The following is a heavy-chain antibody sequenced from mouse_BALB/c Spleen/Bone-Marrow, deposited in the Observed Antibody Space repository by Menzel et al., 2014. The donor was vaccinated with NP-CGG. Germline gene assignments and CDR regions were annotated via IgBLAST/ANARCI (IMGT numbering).Heavy chain of an antibody. CDR2: ISTYSANT. CDR3: ARDISGYVRAMDY. J-gene: IGHJ4*01. CDR1: GYTFTDYA. D-gene: IGHD3-2*01. V-gene: IGHV1-67*01. Sequence: VQLVESGPELVSPGVSVKISCKAFGYTFTDYAIHWVKRSHSKSLEWIGIISTYSANTNYNQKFKGKATMTVDKSSSTAYMELARLTFEDSAIYFCARDISGYVRAMDYWGQGTSVAVSS.